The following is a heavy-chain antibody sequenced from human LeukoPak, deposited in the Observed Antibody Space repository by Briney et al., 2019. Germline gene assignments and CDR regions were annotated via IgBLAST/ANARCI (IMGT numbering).Heavy chain of an antibody. CDR2: IYYSGST. CDR3: ARALGYCSSTSCLHYYYMDV. V-gene: IGHV4-59*01. J-gene: IGHJ6*03. Sequence: SENLSLTCTVSGGSISSYYWSWIRQPPGKGLEWIGYIYYSGSTNYNPSLKSRVTISVDTSKNQFSLKLSSVTAADTAVYYCARALGYCSSTSCLHYYYMDVWGKGTTVTVSS. D-gene: IGHD2-2*01. CDR1: GGSISSYY.